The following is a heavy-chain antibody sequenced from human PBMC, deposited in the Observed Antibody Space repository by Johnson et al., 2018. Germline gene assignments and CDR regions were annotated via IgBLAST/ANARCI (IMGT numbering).Heavy chain of an antibody. Sequence: QVQLVQSGAEVKKPGASVKVSCKASGSTFNSNALHWVRLAPGQRLEWMGWINVVRGNTKYAQQFQDRVTITWDTSARMAYMELSSLKSEDTALYYCAINYGSDWFYYMYVVGTVTTVSVSS. CDR1: GSTFNSNA. J-gene: IGHJ6*03. D-gene: IGHD3-10*01. V-gene: IGHV1-3*01. CDR3: AINYGSDWFYYMYV. CDR2: INVVRGNT.